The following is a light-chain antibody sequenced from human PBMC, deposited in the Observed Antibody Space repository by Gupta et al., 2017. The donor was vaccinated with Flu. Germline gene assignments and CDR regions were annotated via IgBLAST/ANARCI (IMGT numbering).Light chain of an antibody. CDR3: CSQRGYSTFYV. CDR1: SSDVGAYNY. Sequence: QSALTQPASVSGSPGQSLTISCIGTSSDVGAYNYVSWYQHYPGQAPKLIIYEVSNRPSGVSHRFSGSKSGNTASLTIXGXQAEEEXDYYCCSQRGYSTFYVFGTGTRVTVL. J-gene: IGLJ1*01. CDR2: EVS. V-gene: IGLV2-14*01.